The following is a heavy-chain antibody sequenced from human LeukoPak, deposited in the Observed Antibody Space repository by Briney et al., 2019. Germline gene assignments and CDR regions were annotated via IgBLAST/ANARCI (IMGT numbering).Heavy chain of an antibody. Sequence: QAGGSLRLSCAASGFTVSSNYMSWVRQAPGKGLEWVSVIYSGGSTYYADSVKGRFTISRDNSKNTLYLQMNSLRAEDTAVYYCAGGYYDSSGYFGFDYWGQGTLVTVSS. CDR1: GFTVSSNY. CDR2: IYSGGST. CDR3: AGGYYDSSGYFGFDY. D-gene: IGHD3-22*01. J-gene: IGHJ4*02. V-gene: IGHV3-53*01.